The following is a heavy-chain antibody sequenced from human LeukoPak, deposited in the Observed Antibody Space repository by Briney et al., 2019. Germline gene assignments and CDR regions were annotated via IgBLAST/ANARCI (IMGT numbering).Heavy chain of an antibody. CDR1: GYIFTSYA. J-gene: IGHJ4*02. V-gene: IGHV1-3*01. D-gene: IGHD6-13*01. CDR3: ARVGAAAGPYYFDY. CDR2: INAGNGNT. Sequence: ASVKVSCKASGYIFTSYAMHWVRQAPGQRLEWMGWINAGNGNTKYSQKFQGRVTITRDTSASTVYMELSSLRSEDTAVYYCARVGAAAGPYYFDYWGQGTLVTVSS.